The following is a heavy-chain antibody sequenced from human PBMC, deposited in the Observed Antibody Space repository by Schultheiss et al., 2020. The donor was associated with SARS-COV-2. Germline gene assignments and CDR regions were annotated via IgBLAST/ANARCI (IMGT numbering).Heavy chain of an antibody. J-gene: IGHJ6*02. CDR1: GFTFSSYG. Sequence: GGSLRLSCAASGFTFSSYGMHWVRQAPGKGLEWVAVIWYDGSNKYYADSVKGRFTISRDNSKNTLYLQMNSLRAEDTAVYYCARDETDYSNAGYYYYGMDVWGQGTTVTVSS. V-gene: IGHV3-33*08. CDR3: ARDETDYSNAGYYYYGMDV. CDR2: IWYDGSNK. D-gene: IGHD4-11*01.